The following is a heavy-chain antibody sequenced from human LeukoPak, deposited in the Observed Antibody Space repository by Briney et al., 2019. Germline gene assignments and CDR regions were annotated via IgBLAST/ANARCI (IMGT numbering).Heavy chain of an antibody. CDR2: IIPIFGTA. Sequence: SVKVSCTASGGTFSSYAISWVRQAPGQGLEWMGGIIPIFGTANYAQKFQGRVTITADESTSTAYMELSSLRSEDTAVYYCAREDSIRTYSRFDYWGQGTLVTVSS. J-gene: IGHJ4*02. D-gene: IGHD3-22*01. CDR3: AREDSIRTYSRFDY. V-gene: IGHV1-69*13. CDR1: GGTFSSYA.